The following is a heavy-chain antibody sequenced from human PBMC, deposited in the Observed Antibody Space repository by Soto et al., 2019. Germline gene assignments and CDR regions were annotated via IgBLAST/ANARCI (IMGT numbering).Heavy chain of an antibody. V-gene: IGHV3-11*05. CDR2: ISSSRAYK. CDR1: GFTFSDYY. Sequence: QVQLVESGGGLVKPGGSLRLSCAASGFTFSDYYMTWIRQAPGKGLEWLSYISSSRAYKNYADSVKGRFTISRDNAKNSLYLEMNSLRAEDTAVYYCARDRWYFALWGRGTLVSVSS. CDR3: ARDRWYFAL. J-gene: IGHJ2*01.